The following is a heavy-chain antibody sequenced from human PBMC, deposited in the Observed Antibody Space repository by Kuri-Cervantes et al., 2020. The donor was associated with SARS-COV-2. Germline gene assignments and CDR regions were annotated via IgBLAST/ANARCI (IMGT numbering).Heavy chain of an antibody. CDR3: ARDRSTPGRTRMDV. CDR2: INHSGST. J-gene: IGHJ6*02. Sequence: SQTLSLTCAVYGGSFSGYYWSWIRQPPGKGLEWIGEINHSGSTNYNPSLKSRVTISVDTSKNQFSLKLSSVTAADTAVYYCARDRSTPGRTRMDVWGQGTTVTVSS. V-gene: IGHV4-34*01. D-gene: IGHD1-14*01. CDR1: GGSFSGYY.